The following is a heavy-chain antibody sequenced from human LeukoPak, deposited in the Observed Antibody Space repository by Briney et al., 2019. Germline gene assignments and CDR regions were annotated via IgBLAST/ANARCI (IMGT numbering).Heavy chain of an antibody. J-gene: IGHJ6*03. D-gene: IGHD3-9*01. CDR2: VYTCGSN. V-gene: IGHV4-4*07. Sequence: SETLSLTCTVSSGSISSHYWRWIRQPAGKGLEWIGRVYTCGSNNYNPSLKSRVTRSVDTSKHQFSLKLSSVTAADTAVYYCARDIDILTGRYYYMDVWGKGTAVSV. CDR1: SGSISSHY. CDR3: ARDIDILTGRYYYMDV.